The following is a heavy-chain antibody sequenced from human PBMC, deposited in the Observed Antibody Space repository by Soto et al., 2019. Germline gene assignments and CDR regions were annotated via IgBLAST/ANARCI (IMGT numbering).Heavy chain of an antibody. CDR1: GFVFSYYV. CDR3: AKEGPGGGRHFYYAMDV. CDR2: ITNDGNNE. V-gene: IGHV3-30*02. J-gene: IGHJ6*02. D-gene: IGHD1-26*01. Sequence: GGSLRLSWAASGFVFSYYVMHWVRQAPGKGLEWVALITNDGNNEYYRESVKGRFSISRGRSTNTVDLLMNSLRPEDTGVYYCAKEGPGGGRHFYYAMDVWGQGTTVTVSS.